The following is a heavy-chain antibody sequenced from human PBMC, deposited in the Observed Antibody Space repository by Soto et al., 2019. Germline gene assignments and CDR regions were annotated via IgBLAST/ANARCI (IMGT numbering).Heavy chain of an antibody. V-gene: IGHV3-21*01. CDR2: ISSSSSYI. Sequence: EVQLVESGGGLVKPGGSLRLSCAASGFTFSSYSMNWVRQAPGKGLEWVSSISSSSSYIYYADSVKDRFTISRDNAKNSLYLQMSSLRAEDTAVYYCARDRITAADDYFDYWGQGTLVTVSS. J-gene: IGHJ4*02. D-gene: IGHD6-13*01. CDR3: ARDRITAADDYFDY. CDR1: GFTFSSYS.